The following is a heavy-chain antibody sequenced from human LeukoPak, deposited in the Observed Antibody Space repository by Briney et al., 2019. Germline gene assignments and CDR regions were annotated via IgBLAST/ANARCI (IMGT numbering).Heavy chain of an antibody. CDR1: GFTFSSYT. J-gene: IGHJ4*02. Sequence: GGSLRLSCAASGFTFSSYTMNWVRQAPGKGLEWVSSITSSSSYIYYADSLKGRFTISRDNAKNSLFLQMNSLRADDTAVYYCARGDYGSSSESRLDYWGQGNPGHRLL. D-gene: IGHD4/OR15-4a*01. CDR2: ITSSSSYI. V-gene: IGHV3-21*01. CDR3: ARGDYGSSSESRLDY.